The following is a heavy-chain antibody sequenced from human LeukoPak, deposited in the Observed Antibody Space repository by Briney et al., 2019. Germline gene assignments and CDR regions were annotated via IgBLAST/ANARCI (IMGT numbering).Heavy chain of an antibody. CDR2: INHSGST. V-gene: IGHV4-34*01. CDR3: AGVDGYNSMGADY. Sequence: SETLPLTCAVYGGSFSGYYWSWIRQPPGKGLEWIGEINHSGSTNYNPSLKSRVTISVDTSKNQFSLKLSSVTAADTAVYYCAGVDGYNSMGADYWGQGTLVTVSS. CDR1: GGSFSGYY. J-gene: IGHJ4*02. D-gene: IGHD5-24*01.